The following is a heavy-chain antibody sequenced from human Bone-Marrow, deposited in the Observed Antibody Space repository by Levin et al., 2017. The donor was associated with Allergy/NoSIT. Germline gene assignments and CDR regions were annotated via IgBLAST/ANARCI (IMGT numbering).Heavy chain of an antibody. D-gene: IGHD5-18*01. Sequence: PSETLSLTCTVSGASISSGDYFWTWIRQPPGKGLEWIGYIYHSGSTYYNPSLKSRVSLSVDTSKNHFSLKLTSVTAADTAIYYCARRIPSDTDPDFDYWGQGTLVTVSS. CDR2: IYHSGST. J-gene: IGHJ4*02. CDR3: ARRIPSDTDPDFDY. CDR1: GASISSGDYF. V-gene: IGHV4-30-4*01.